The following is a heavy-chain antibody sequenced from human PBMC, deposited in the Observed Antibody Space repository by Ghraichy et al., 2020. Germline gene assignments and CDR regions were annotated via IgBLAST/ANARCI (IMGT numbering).Heavy chain of an antibody. CDR1: GYSFTSYW. CDR2: IYPGDSDT. J-gene: IGHJ6*03. V-gene: IGHV5-51*01. D-gene: IGHD1-26*01. CDR3: ARSPAPEYSGNDDSYYMDV. Sequence: GESLNISCKGSGYSFTSYWIGWVRQMPGKGLEWMGIIYPGDSDTRYSPSFQGQVTISADKSISTAYLQWSSLKASDTAMYYCARSPAPEYSGNDDSYYMDVWGKGTTVTVSS.